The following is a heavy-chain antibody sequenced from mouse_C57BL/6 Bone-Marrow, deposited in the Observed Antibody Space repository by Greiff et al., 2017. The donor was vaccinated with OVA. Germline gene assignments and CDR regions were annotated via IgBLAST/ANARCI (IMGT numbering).Heavy chain of an antibody. D-gene: IGHD3-1*01. CDR2: IHPSSGST. Sequence: QVQLQQPGAELVKPGASVKLSCKASGYTFTSYWMHWVKQRPGQGLEWIGMIHPSSGSTNYHEKFKSKATLTVDNSSSTAYMQLSSLTSEDSAVYYCASFFTARATMGVYYAMDYWGQGTSVTVSS. V-gene: IGHV1-64*01. CDR3: ASFFTARATMGVYYAMDY. J-gene: IGHJ4*01. CDR1: GYTFTSYW.